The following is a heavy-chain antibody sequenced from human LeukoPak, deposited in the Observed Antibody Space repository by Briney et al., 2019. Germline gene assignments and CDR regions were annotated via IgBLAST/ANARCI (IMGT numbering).Heavy chain of an antibody. CDR1: GYTFTSYD. Sequence: ASVKVSCTASGYTFTSYDINWVRQATGQGLEWMGWMNPNSGSTGYAQKFQGRVTMTRNTSISTAYMELSSLRSEDTAVYYCARADYDSSGYDAFDIWGQGTMVTVSS. CDR3: ARADYDSSGYDAFDI. J-gene: IGHJ3*02. D-gene: IGHD3-22*01. V-gene: IGHV1-8*01. CDR2: MNPNSGST.